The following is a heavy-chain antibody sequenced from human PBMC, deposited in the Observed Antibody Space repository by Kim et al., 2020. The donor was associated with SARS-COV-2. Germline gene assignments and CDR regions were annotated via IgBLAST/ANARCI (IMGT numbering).Heavy chain of an antibody. CDR3: ARFYYDSSGYHES. Sequence: ADSVEGRFTISRDNSKNTLYLQMNSLRAEDTAVYYCARFYYDSSGYHESWGQGTLVTVSS. V-gene: IGHV3-66*01. D-gene: IGHD3-22*01. J-gene: IGHJ4*02.